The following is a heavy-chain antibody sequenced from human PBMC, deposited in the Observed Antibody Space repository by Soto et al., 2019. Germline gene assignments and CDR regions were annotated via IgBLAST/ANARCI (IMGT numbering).Heavy chain of an antibody. CDR3: ARWFTYGNFDYFDY. Sequence: LRLSYAASRITLSSYWMHWFRQAPGKGLVWVSRINSGGGTTTYADSVKGRFTISRDNAKNTLYLQMNGLRAEDTAVYYCARWFTYGNFDYFDYWGQGTQVTVSS. D-gene: IGHD3-10*01. CDR1: RITLSSYW. J-gene: IGHJ4*02. V-gene: IGHV3-74*01. CDR2: INSGGGTT.